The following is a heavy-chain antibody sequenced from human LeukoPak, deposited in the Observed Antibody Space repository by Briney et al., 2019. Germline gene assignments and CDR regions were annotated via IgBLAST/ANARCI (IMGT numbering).Heavy chain of an antibody. V-gene: IGHV4-4*07. CDR2: IYTSGST. CDR3: ARDTDSSGYHFTFDY. CDR1: GGSISSYY. D-gene: IGHD3-22*01. J-gene: IGHJ4*02. Sequence: SETLSLTCTVSGGSISSYYWSWIRQPAGKGLEWIGRIYTSGSTNYNPSLKSRVTMSVDTSKNQFSLKLSSVTAADTAVYYCARDTDSSGYHFTFDYWGQGTLVTVSS.